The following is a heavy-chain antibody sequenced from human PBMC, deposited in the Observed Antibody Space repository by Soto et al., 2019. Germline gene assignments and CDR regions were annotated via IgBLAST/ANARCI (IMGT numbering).Heavy chain of an antibody. D-gene: IGHD3-22*01. CDR3: GHGGGVGYYDSSGYPVYFDY. CDR1: GFSLSTSGVG. CDR2: IYWNDDK. J-gene: IGHJ4*02. V-gene: IGHV2-5*01. Sequence: QITLKESGPTLVKPTQTLTLTCTFSGFSLSTSGVGVGWIRQPPGKALEWLALIYWNDDKRYSPSLKSRLTITKDTSKNQVVLTMTNMDPVDTATYYCGHGGGVGYYDSSGYPVYFDYWGQGTLVTVSS.